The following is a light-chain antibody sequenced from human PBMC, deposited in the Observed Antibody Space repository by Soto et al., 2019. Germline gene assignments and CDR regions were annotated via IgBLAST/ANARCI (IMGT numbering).Light chain of an antibody. CDR1: QSVSNNY. V-gene: IGKV3-20*01. J-gene: IGKJ1*01. CDR2: GAS. Sequence: EIGLTKYPGTLSLAPGERATLSFRAIQSVSNNYLAWYQQKPGQAPRLLIYGASNRATGIPDRFSGSGSGTDFTLTISRLEPEDFAVYYCQQYGSSGTFGQGTKVDNK. CDR3: QQYGSSGT.